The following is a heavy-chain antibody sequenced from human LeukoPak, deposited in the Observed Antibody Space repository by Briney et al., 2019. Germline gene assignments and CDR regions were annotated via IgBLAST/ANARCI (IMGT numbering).Heavy chain of an antibody. D-gene: IGHD3-22*01. CDR3: ARDGGYYDSSGKYDY. Sequence: ASVKVSCKASGYTFTGYYMHWVRQAPGQGLEWMGIINPSGGSTSYAQKFQGRVTMTRDMSTSTVYMELSSLRSEDTAVYYCARDGGYYDSSGKYDYWGQGTLVTVSS. CDR1: GYTFTGYY. CDR2: INPSGGST. J-gene: IGHJ4*02. V-gene: IGHV1-46*01.